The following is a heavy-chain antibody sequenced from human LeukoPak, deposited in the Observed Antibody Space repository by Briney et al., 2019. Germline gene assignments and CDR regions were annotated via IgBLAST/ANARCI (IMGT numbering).Heavy chain of an antibody. CDR3: ARAGYCSGGSCYSSPFDY. Sequence: ASVKVSCKASGYTFTSYGISWVRQAPGQGLEWMGWISAYNGNTNCAQKLQGRVTMTTDTSTSTAYMELRSLRSDDTAVYYCARAGYCSGGSCYSSPFDYWGQGTLVTVSS. J-gene: IGHJ4*02. CDR2: ISAYNGNT. CDR1: GYTFTSYG. D-gene: IGHD2-15*01. V-gene: IGHV1-18*01.